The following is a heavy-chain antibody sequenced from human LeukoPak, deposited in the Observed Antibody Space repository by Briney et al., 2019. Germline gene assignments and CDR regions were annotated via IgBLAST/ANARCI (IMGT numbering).Heavy chain of an antibody. D-gene: IGHD2-21*02. J-gene: IGHJ4*02. Sequence: GGALRLSCAASGFTFSSYSMNWVRQAPGKGLEWVSYISSSSSTIYYADSVKGRFTISRDNAKNSLYLQMNSGTAEDPAAYYCARDFLGVAVTGMIDYWGQGTLVTVSS. CDR3: ARDFLGVAVTGMIDY. CDR2: ISSSSSTI. V-gene: IGHV3-48*01. CDR1: GFTFSSYS.